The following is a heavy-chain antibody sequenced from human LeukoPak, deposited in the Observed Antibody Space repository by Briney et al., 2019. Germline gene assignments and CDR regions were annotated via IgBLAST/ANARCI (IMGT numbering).Heavy chain of an antibody. CDR3: ARVIHHTVTAAYYYYMDV. Sequence: PGGSLRLSCAASGFTFNSYWMSWVRQAPGKGLEWVANIKQDGSEKYYVDSVKGRFTISRDNAKNSLYLQMNSLRAEDTAVYYCARVIHHTVTAAYYYYMDVWGKGTTVSVSS. CDR1: GFTFNSYW. J-gene: IGHJ6*03. D-gene: IGHD4-11*01. V-gene: IGHV3-7*01. CDR2: IKQDGSEK.